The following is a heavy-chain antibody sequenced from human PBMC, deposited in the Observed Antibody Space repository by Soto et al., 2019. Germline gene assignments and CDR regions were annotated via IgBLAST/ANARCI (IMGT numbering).Heavy chain of an antibody. Sequence: PAESLSLTCSASGCSISSGYYYWGWIRQAPGKGREWIGKNYYSGNTYYNPSLKSGLIISTDTYTNQFSLQVGSVPAADTAVYYCATTSLYGMDVWGQGTTVTVSS. CDR1: GCSISSGYYY. J-gene: IGHJ6*02. CDR3: ATTSLYGMDV. CDR2: NYYSGNT. V-gene: IGHV4-30-4*08. D-gene: IGHD1-26*01.